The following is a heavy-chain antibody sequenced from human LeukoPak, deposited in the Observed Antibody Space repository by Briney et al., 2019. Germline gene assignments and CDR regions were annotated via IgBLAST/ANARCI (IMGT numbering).Heavy chain of an antibody. CDR3: ARLSSGYDSPFDY. CDR1: GSIFTSYW. Sequence: GAPLQISGECSGSIFTSYWIGWVRQLPGKGLEWMGIIYPGDSDTRYRPSFQGQVTISANKSISTAYLQWSSLKASDTAMYYCARLSSGYDSPFDYWGQGTLVTVSS. V-gene: IGHV5-51*01. J-gene: IGHJ4*02. CDR2: IYPGDSDT. D-gene: IGHD5-12*01.